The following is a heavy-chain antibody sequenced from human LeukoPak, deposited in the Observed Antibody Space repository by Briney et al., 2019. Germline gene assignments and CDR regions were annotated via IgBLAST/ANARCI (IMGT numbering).Heavy chain of an antibody. Sequence: GGSLRLSCAASGFTFSSYWMSWVRQAPGKGLGWVANIKQDGSEKYFMDSVKGRFTISRDNAKNALYLEMNSLRAEDTAEYFCARERMYSGSGSTYPYYDYWGQGTLVTVSS. V-gene: IGHV3-7*01. D-gene: IGHD3-10*01. CDR3: ARERMYSGSGSTYPYYDY. CDR1: GFTFSSYW. CDR2: IKQDGSEK. J-gene: IGHJ4*02.